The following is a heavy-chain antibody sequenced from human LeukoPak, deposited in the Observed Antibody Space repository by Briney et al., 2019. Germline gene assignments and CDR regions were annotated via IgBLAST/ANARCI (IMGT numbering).Heavy chain of an antibody. J-gene: IGHJ3*02. CDR1: GFTFSSYW. CDR3: ARDCGILRTDCGDALDI. Sequence: GGSLRLSCAASGFTFSSYWMHWVRQAPGKGLEWVANIKQDGSEKYYVDSVKGRFSISRDNARYSLHLQMNSLRAEDTAVYYCARDCGILRTDCGDALDIWGQGTMVTVSS. V-gene: IGHV3-7*03. D-gene: IGHD2-21*01. CDR2: IKQDGSEK.